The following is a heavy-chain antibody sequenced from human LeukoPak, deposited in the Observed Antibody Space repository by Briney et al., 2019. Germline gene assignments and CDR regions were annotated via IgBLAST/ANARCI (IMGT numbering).Heavy chain of an antibody. CDR1: GFTFSNYA. V-gene: IGHV3-23*01. CDR2: ISGSGSST. CDR3: AKDLKGPIAVAGTFDY. Sequence: GGSLRLSCAASGFTFSNYAMTWVRQAPGKGLEWVSGISGSGSSTYYADSVKGRFTLSRDYPKNTLYLQMNSLRAEDTAVYYCAKDLKGPIAVAGTFDYWGQGTLVTVSS. J-gene: IGHJ4*02. D-gene: IGHD6-19*01.